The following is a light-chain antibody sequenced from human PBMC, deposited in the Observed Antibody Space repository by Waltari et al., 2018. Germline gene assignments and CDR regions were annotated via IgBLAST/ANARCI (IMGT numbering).Light chain of an antibody. J-gene: IGKJ1*01. CDR1: QSVSRA. V-gene: IGKV3-20*01. CDR3: QHYVSLPVT. Sequence: EIVLTQSPGTLSLSPGERATLSCRASQSVSRALAWYQQNPGQAPRLLIYGASNRATGIPDRFSGSGSVTDFSLIISRLEPEDCAVYYCQHYVSLPVTFGQGTKVEIK. CDR2: GAS.